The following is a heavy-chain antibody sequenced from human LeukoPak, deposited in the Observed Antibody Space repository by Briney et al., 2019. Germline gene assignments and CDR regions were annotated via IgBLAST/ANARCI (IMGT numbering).Heavy chain of an antibody. J-gene: IGHJ4*02. V-gene: IGHV3-21*04. CDR2: ISSSSSYI. D-gene: IGHD3-22*01. CDR1: GFTFSSYS. Sequence: GGSLRLSCAASGFTFSSYSMNWVRQAPGKGLEWVSSISSSSSYIYYADSVKGRFTISRDNAKTSLYLQMNSLRAEDTAVYYCARGYYYDTSGYGSIFDYWGQGTLVTVSS. CDR3: ARGYYYDTSGYGSIFDY.